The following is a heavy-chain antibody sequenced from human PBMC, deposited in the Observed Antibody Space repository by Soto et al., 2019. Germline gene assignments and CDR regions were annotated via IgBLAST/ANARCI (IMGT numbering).Heavy chain of an antibody. V-gene: IGHV4-59*01. CDR1: GGSITDSY. D-gene: IGHD2-15*01. CDR3: ARDTRRLGFTPSYMDV. CDR2: IYYGGST. J-gene: IGHJ6*03. Sequence: QVQLQESGPGLVKPSETLSLTCTVSGGSITDSYWSWIRQPPGKGLEGIGYIYYGGSTSYNPSLKCRVTISVDSSKNHFTLKLNSVTAADTAVYYCARDTRRLGFTPSYMDVWGKGTTVTVSS.